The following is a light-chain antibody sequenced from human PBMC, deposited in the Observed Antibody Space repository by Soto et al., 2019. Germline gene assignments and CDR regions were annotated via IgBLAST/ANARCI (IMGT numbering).Light chain of an antibody. CDR1: QSISSW. CDR2: DAS. CDR3: QHYNSYSWT. V-gene: IGKV1-5*01. Sequence: DIKMTQSPSTLSASVGDRVTITCRASQSISSWLAWYQQKPGKAPKLLIYDASRLESGVPSRFSGSGSGTEFTLAISSLQPDDFATYYCQHYNSYSWTFGQGTKVDIK. J-gene: IGKJ1*01.